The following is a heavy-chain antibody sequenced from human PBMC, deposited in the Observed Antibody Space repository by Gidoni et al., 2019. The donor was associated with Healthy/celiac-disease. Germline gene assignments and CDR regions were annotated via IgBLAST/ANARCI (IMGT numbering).Heavy chain of an antibody. Sequence: QLQLQESGPGLVKPSETLSLTCTVSGGSISISSYYWGWIRQPPGKGLEWIGSIHYSGSTYYNPSLKSRVTISVDTSKNQFSLKLSSVTAADTAVYYCARQEPRPQTGGWVFGVVIMGAQFDYWGQGTLVTVSS. J-gene: IGHJ4*02. V-gene: IGHV4-39*01. CDR1: GGSISISSYY. CDR3: ARQEPRPQTGGWVFGVVIMGAQFDY. CDR2: IHYSGST. D-gene: IGHD3-3*01.